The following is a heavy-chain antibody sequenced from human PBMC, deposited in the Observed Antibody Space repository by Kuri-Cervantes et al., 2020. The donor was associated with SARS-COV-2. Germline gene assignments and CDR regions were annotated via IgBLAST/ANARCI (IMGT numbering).Heavy chain of an antibody. Sequence: SETLSLTCAVYGGSFSGYYWSWIRQPPGKGLEWIGEINHSGSTNYNPSLKSRVTISVDTSKNQFSLKLSSVTAADTAVYYCARGLGYYGSGSYLGAKNWFDPWGQGTLVTVSS. V-gene: IGHV4-34*01. CDR1: GGSFSGYY. CDR3: ARGLGYYGSGSYLGAKNWFDP. D-gene: IGHD3-10*01. CDR2: INHSGST. J-gene: IGHJ5*02.